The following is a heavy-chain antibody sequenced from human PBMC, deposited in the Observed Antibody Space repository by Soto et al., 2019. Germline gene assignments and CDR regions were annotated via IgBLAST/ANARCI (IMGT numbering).Heavy chain of an antibody. J-gene: IGHJ4*02. V-gene: IGHV3-30*18. D-gene: IGHD3-22*01. CDR3: AKDAYYHDSSGYYIFDY. CDR2: ISYDGSNK. Sequence: GGSLRLSCAASGFTFSSYGMHWVRQAPGKGLEWVAVISYDGSNKYYADSVKGRFTISRDNSKNTVYLQMNSLRAEDTALYYCAKDAYYHDSSGYYIFDYWGQGNLVTISS. CDR1: GFTFSSYG.